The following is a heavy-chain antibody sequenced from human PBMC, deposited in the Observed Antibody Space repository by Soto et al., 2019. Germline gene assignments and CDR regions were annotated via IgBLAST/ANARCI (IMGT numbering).Heavy chain of an antibody. J-gene: IGHJ3*02. V-gene: IGHV4-30-4*01. Sequence: SETLSLPRTVSGGSIISGDYYWILIRQPQGKGLEWIGYIYYSGSTYYNPSLKSRVTISVDTSKNQFSLKLSSVTAADTAVYYCARDSFAYDILTGYYTPGAFDIWGQGTMVT. D-gene: IGHD3-9*01. CDR1: GGSIISGDYY. CDR3: ARDSFAYDILTGYYTPGAFDI. CDR2: IYYSGST.